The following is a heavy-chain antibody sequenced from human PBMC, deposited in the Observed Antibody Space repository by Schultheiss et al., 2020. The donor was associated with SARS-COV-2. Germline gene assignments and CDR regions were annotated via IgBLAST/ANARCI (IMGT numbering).Heavy chain of an antibody. CDR3: ARQLSSGWYGYYFDY. Sequence: SETLSLTCTVSGGSISSYYWSWIRQPPGKGLEWIGYIYYSGSTNYNPSLKRRVAMSIDTSKNQFSLKLSSVTAADTAVYYCARQLSSGWYGYYFDYWGQGTLVTVSS. CDR1: GGSISSYY. D-gene: IGHD6-19*01. J-gene: IGHJ4*02. V-gene: IGHV4-59*01. CDR2: IYYSGST.